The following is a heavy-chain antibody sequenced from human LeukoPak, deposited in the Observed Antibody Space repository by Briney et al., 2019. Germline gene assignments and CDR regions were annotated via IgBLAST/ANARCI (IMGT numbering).Heavy chain of an antibody. V-gene: IGHV3-23*01. D-gene: IGHD3-10*01. CDR1: GFTFSSYA. Sequence: PGGSLRLSCAASGFTFSSYAMSWVRQAPGKGLEWVSAISGSGGSTYYADSVKGRFTISRYNSKNTLYLQMNSLRAEDTAVYYCAKGGGYYYYGMDVWGQGTTVTVSS. CDR3: AKGGGYYYYGMDV. J-gene: IGHJ6*02. CDR2: ISGSGGST.